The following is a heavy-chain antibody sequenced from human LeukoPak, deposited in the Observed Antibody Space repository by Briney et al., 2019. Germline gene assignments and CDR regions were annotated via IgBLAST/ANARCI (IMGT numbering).Heavy chain of an antibody. CDR1: GFTFSGSA. J-gene: IGHJ6*03. CDR3: ARDASGWSRAYYYMDV. Sequence: PGGSLRRSCAASGFTFSGSAMHWVRQASGKGLELVGRISSKANSYATAYAASVKGRFTISRDNAKNSLYLQMNSLRAEDTAVYYCARDASGWSRAYYYMDVWGKGTTVTVSS. CDR2: ISSKANSYAT. D-gene: IGHD6-19*01. V-gene: IGHV3-73*01.